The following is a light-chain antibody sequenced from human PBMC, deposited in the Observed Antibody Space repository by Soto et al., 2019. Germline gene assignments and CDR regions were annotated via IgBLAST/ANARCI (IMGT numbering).Light chain of an antibody. CDR1: SSDVGGYNY. CDR3: SSYTSSSTRV. Sequence: QSALTQPASVSGSPGQSITISCTGTSSDVGGYNYVSWYQQHPGKAPKVMIFEVSNRPSGVSHRFSGSKSGNTASLTISGLQTEDEGDYYCSSYTSSSTRVFGTGTKVTGL. J-gene: IGLJ1*01. CDR2: EVS. V-gene: IGLV2-14*01.